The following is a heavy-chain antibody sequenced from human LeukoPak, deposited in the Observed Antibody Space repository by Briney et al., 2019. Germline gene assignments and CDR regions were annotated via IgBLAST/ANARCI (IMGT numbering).Heavy chain of an antibody. J-gene: IGHJ3*02. D-gene: IGHD4-17*01. CDR1: GGSMSSSNW. CDR2: IYHSGGT. CDR3: ARSVSVTYGAVDI. V-gene: IGHV4-4*02. Sequence: SETLSLTCAVSGGSMSSSNWYSWVRQPPGKGLEWVGEIYHSGGTNYNPSLKSQVTISVDKSKTQFSLRLSSVTAADTAVYYCARSVSVTYGAVDIWGQGTMVTVSS.